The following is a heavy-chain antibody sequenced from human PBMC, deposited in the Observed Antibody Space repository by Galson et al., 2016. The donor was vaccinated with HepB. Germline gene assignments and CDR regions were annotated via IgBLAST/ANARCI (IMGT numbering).Heavy chain of an antibody. CDR1: GGSISGFY. D-gene: IGHD3-10*01. CDR2: SSR. J-gene: IGHJ3*01. CDR3: ARLEGVGPSPEQNAFDL. Sequence: SETLSLTCTVSGGSISGFYWNWIRQPPGKGLEWIGYSSRYNPSLKNRATISIDTSKKQVSLNLNSVTAADTAVYYCARLEGVGPSPEQNAFDLWGQGTMVTVSS. V-gene: IGHV4-4*08.